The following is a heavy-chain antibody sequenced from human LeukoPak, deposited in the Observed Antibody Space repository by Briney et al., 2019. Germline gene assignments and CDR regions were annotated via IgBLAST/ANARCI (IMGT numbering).Heavy chain of an antibody. D-gene: IGHD3-22*01. CDR3: AKERPRRSSGYYYFDY. CDR1: GFTFSSYG. CDR2: ISYDGSNK. V-gene: IGHV3-30*18. Sequence: GGSLRLSCAASGFTFSSYGMHWVRQAPGKGLEWVAVISYDGSNKYYADSVKGRFTISRDNSKNTLYLQMNSLRAEDTAAYYCAKERPRRSSGYYYFDYWGQGTLVTVSS. J-gene: IGHJ4*02.